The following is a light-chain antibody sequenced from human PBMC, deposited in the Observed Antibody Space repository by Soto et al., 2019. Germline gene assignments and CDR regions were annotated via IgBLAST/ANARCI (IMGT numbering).Light chain of an antibody. Sequence: EIVLTQSPVTLSLSPGERATLSCRASQSLSSNLVWYQQKPGQAPRLLIYEASSRATGIPARFSGGGSGTVFTLTISRLEPEDFAVYYCQQRSNWPWTFGQGTKVDIK. CDR3: QQRSNWPWT. CDR2: EAS. CDR1: QSLSSN. V-gene: IGKV3-11*01. J-gene: IGKJ1*01.